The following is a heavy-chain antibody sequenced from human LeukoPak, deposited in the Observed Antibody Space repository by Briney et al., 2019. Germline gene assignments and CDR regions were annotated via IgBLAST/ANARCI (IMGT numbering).Heavy chain of an antibody. J-gene: IGHJ3*02. CDR1: GGSISSGSYY. Sequence: SQTLSLTCTVSGGSISSGSYYWSWIRQPAGKGLEWIGRIYTSGSTNYNPSLKSRVTISVDTSKNQFSLKLSSVTAADTAVYYCARDGGIAAAGAFDIWGQGTMVTVSS. CDR3: ARDGGIAAAGAFDI. V-gene: IGHV4-61*02. D-gene: IGHD6-13*01. CDR2: IYTSGST.